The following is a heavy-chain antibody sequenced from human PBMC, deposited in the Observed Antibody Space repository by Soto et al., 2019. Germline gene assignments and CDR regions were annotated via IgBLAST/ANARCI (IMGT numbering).Heavy chain of an antibody. CDR1: GFSFRTYA. Sequence: GGSLRLSCAASGFSFRTYAMSWVRQAPGKGLEWVSALSGSGNKTYYADSVRGRFTISRDNSKNTLYLQMHSLRAEDTAVYYCAKALRLHFDYWGQGTVVTVSS. CDR3: AKALRLHFDY. J-gene: IGHJ4*02. CDR2: LSGSGNKT. D-gene: IGHD3-16*01. V-gene: IGHV3-23*01.